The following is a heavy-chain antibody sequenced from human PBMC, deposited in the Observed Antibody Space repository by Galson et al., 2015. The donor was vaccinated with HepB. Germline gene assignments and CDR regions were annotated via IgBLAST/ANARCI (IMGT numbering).Heavy chain of an antibody. D-gene: IGHD3-22*01. V-gene: IGHV4-59*01. CDR1: GGSISSYY. CDR2: VNYSGST. J-gene: IGHJ3*02. Sequence: SETLSLTCTVSGGSISSYYWSWIRQPPGKGLEWIGNVNYSGSTKYKASLKSRVTISVDTSKNKFSLKLDSVTAADTAIYYCARNLVYYDSSGSWTPDAFDIWGQGTLVTVSS. CDR3: ARNLVYYDSSGSWTPDAFDI.